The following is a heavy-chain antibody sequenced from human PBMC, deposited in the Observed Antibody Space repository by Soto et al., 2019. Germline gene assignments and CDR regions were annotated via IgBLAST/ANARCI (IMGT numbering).Heavy chain of an antibody. Sequence: SETLSLTCTVSGGSISSGGYYWSWIRQHPGKGLEWIGYIYYSGSTYYNPSLKSRVSISVDTSKNHFSLKLSSVTAADTAVYYCARAIDHIVVVVAAIPPGNYFDYWRQGTLVTVSS. CDR3: ARAIDHIVVVVAAIPPGNYFDY. D-gene: IGHD2-15*01. J-gene: IGHJ4*02. CDR2: IYYSGST. CDR1: GGSISSGGYY. V-gene: IGHV4-31*03.